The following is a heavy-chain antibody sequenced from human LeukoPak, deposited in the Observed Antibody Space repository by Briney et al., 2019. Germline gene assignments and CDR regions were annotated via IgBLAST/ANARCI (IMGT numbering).Heavy chain of an antibody. CDR2: IYYSGST. D-gene: IGHD6-6*01. Sequence: SETLSLTCTVSGGSISSSSYYWGWIRQPPGKGLEWIGSIYYSGSTYYNPSLKSRVTISVDTSKNQFSLKLSSVTAADTAVYYCARAGIAARQGRYFDYWGQGTLVTVSS. J-gene: IGHJ4*02. CDR3: ARAGIAARQGRYFDY. V-gene: IGHV4-39*07. CDR1: GGSISSSSYY.